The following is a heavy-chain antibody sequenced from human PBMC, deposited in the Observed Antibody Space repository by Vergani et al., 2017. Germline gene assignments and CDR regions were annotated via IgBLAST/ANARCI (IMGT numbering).Heavy chain of an antibody. D-gene: IGHD5-24*01. CDR3: ARDPVEMATGLDY. J-gene: IGHJ4*02. V-gene: IGHV1-46*03. CDR1: GDTFSNYA. Sequence: QVQLLQSGAAVRKPGSSVTVSCKASGDTFSNYAITWVRQAPGQGLEWMGIINPSGGSTSYAQKFQGRVTMTRDTSTSTVYMELSILRSEDTAVYYCARDPVEMATGLDYWGQGTLVTVSS. CDR2: INPSGGST.